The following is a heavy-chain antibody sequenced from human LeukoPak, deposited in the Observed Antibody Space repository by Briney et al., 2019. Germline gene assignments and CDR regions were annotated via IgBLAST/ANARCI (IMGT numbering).Heavy chain of an antibody. CDR2: INHSGST. D-gene: IGHD3-3*01. CDR3: ARGLNDSWTGENY. J-gene: IGHJ4*02. V-gene: IGHV4-34*01. Sequence: SETLSLTCAVYAGSFSGYYWSWIRQPPGKGLEWIGEINHSGSTNYNPSLKSRVTISLDTSKSQFSLKVRYVTAADTAVYYCARGLNDSWTGENYWGQGTLVTVSS. CDR1: AGSFSGYY.